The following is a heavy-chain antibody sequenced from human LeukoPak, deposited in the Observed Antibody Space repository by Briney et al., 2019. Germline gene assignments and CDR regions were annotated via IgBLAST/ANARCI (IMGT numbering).Heavy chain of an antibody. CDR2: IYPGDSDT. Sequence: GESLKISCKGSGYSFTSYWIGWVRQMPGKGLEWMGIIYPGDSDTRYSPSFQGQVTISADKSISTAYLQWSSLKASDTAMYYCARHWVGYNWNDQHAFDIWGQGTTVTVSS. D-gene: IGHD1-20*01. J-gene: IGHJ3*02. V-gene: IGHV5-51*01. CDR1: GYSFTSYW. CDR3: ARHWVGYNWNDQHAFDI.